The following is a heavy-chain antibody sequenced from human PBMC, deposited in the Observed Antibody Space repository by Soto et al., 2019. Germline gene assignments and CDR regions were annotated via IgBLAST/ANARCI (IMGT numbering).Heavy chain of an antibody. Sequence: QVQLVQSGAEVKKPGASVKVSCKASGYTFTSYGISWVRQAPGQALEWRGWISAYNGNTNYAQKLQGRVTRTADTSTSTAYMELRSLRSDDTAVYYCARDSHYYDRDAFVIWGQGTMFTVSS. CDR3: ARDSHYYDRDAFVI. CDR1: GYTFTSYG. CDR2: ISAYNGNT. D-gene: IGHD3-22*01. J-gene: IGHJ3*02. V-gene: IGHV1-18*04.